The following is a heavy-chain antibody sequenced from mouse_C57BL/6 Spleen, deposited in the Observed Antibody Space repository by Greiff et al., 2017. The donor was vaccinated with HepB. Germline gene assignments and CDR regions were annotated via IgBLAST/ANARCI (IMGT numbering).Heavy chain of an antibody. CDR2: INPNYGTT. D-gene: IGHD1-1*01. CDR3: ARSGYYGSSPGFAY. CDR1: GYSFTDYN. J-gene: IGHJ3*01. Sequence: VQLQQSGPELVKPGASVKISCKASGYSFTDYNMNWVKQSNGKSLEWIGVINPNYGTTGYNQKFKGKATLTVDQSSSTAYMQRNSLTSEDSAVYYCARSGYYGSSPGFAYWGQGTLVTVSA. V-gene: IGHV1-39*01.